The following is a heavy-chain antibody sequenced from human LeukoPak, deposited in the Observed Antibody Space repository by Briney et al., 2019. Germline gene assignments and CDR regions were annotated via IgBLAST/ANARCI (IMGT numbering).Heavy chain of an antibody. J-gene: IGHJ5*02. V-gene: IGHV1-69*13. Sequence: SVKVSCKASGGTFSSYAISWMRQAPGQGLEWMGGIIPIFGTANYAQKFQGRVTITADESTSTAYMELSSLRSEDTAVYYCASFAHYYDSSGYYYVRGFWFDPWGQGTLVTVSS. D-gene: IGHD3-22*01. CDR1: GGTFSSYA. CDR3: ASFAHYYDSSGYYYVRGFWFDP. CDR2: IIPIFGTA.